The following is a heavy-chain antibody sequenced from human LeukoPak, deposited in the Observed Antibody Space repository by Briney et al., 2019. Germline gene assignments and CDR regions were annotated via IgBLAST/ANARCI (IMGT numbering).Heavy chain of an antibody. CDR2: ISSGGSII. J-gene: IGHJ4*02. CDR1: GFTFRSYE. Sequence: GGSLRLSCAASGFTFRSYEMNWVRQAPGKGLEWISYISSGGSIIYYADSVKGRFTISRANAKNSLYLQMNSLRAEDTAVYYCARSSWLLIGYWGQGTLVTVSS. CDR3: ARSSWLLIGY. D-gene: IGHD3-22*01. V-gene: IGHV3-48*03.